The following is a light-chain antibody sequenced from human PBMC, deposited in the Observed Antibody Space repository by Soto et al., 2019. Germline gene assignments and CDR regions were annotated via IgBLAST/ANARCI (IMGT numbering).Light chain of an antibody. Sequence: EIALTQSPGTLSLSPGERATLSCRASQSLSSSYLAWYQQKPGQAPRLLIYGASSRATGIPDRFSGSGSGTDFTLTISRLEPEDFAVYYCQQYGSSPPYTFGQGTRLEI. J-gene: IGKJ5*01. V-gene: IGKV3-20*01. CDR3: QQYGSSPPYT. CDR1: QSLSSSY. CDR2: GAS.